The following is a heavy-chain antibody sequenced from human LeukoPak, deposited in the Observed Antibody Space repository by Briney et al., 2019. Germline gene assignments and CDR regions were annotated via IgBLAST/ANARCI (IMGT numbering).Heavy chain of an antibody. D-gene: IGHD2-8*02. CDR2: IFPSGGEI. J-gene: IGHJ4*02. Sequence: GGSLRLSCAASGFTFSNYAMSWVRQPPGKGLEWVSSIFPSGGEIHYADSVRGRFTISRDNSKSTLSLQMNSLRAEDTAIYYCATYRQVLLPFESWGQGTLVTVSS. CDR3: ATYRQVLLPFES. CDR1: GFTFSNYA. V-gene: IGHV3-23*01.